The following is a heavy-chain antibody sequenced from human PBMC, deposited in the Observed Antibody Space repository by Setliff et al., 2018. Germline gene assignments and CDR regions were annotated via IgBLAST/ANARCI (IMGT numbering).Heavy chain of an antibody. D-gene: IGHD2-2*02. CDR2: FDPEDGET. CDR1: GYTLTELS. Sequence: ASVKVSCKVSGYTLTELSMHWVRQAPGKGLEWMGGFDPEDGETIYAQKFQGRVTMTEDTSTDTAYMEMSSLRSEDTAVYYCARDREYCSRTSCYIDYWGQGALVPSPQ. J-gene: IGHJ4*02. V-gene: IGHV1-24*01. CDR3: ARDREYCSRTSCYIDY.